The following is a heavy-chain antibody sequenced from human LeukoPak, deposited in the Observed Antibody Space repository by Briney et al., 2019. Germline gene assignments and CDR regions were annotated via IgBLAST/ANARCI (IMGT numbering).Heavy chain of an antibody. D-gene: IGHD6-13*01. CDR2: INGSGGSK. J-gene: IGHJ4*02. CDR3: AKGRPANIAAADTKLDVGGVFDC. Sequence: GGSLRLSCAASGFTFSSYAMSWVRQAPGKGLEWVSDINGSGGSKYYADSVKGRFTISRDNSKDTLYLQMNSLRVEDTAVYYCAKGRPANIAAADTKLDVGGVFDCWGQGTLVTVSS. V-gene: IGHV3-23*01. CDR1: GFTFSSYA.